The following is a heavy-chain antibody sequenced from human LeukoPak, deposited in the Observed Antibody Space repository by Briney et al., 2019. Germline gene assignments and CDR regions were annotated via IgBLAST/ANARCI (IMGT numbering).Heavy chain of an antibody. D-gene: IGHD1-26*01. CDR3: ARDRYKWELSD. Sequence: SETLSLTCTVSGGSISSGSYYWSWIRQPAGKGLEWIGRIYTSGSTIYNPSLKSRVTISVDTSKNQFSLKLSSVTAADTAVYYCARDRYKWELSDWGQGTLVTVSS. V-gene: IGHV4-61*02. J-gene: IGHJ4*02. CDR1: GGSISSGSYY. CDR2: IYTSGST.